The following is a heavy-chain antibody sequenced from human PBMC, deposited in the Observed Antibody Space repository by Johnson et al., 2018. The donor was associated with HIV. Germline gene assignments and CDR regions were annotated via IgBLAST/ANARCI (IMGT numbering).Heavy chain of an antibody. CDR1: GFTFSDYY. V-gene: IGHV3-72*01. D-gene: IGHD1-1*01. J-gene: IGHJ3*02. CDR3: ARVEYWNHDSDAFDI. CDR2: IRNKAKSYTP. Sequence: VQLVESGGGLVQPGGSLRLSCVASGFTFSDYYMDWVRQAPGKGLEWVGRIRNKAKSYTPEDAASVKGRFIISRDDSKNSLYLQMNSLRAEDTALYFCARVEYWNHDSDAFDIWDQGTMVTVFS.